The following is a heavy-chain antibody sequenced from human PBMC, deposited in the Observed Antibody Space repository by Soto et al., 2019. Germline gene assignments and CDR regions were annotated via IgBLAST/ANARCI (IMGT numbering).Heavy chain of an antibody. CDR3: AREMGYGSGSYYNGDYYYYGMDV. CDR2: IIPIFGTA. Sequence: SSVKVSCKASGGTFSSYAISWVRQAPGQGLEWMGGIIPIFGTANYAQKFQGRVTITADKSTSTAYMELSSLRSEDTAVYYCAREMGYGSGSYYNGDYYYYGMDVWG. D-gene: IGHD3-10*01. V-gene: IGHV1-69*06. J-gene: IGHJ6*02. CDR1: GGTFSSYA.